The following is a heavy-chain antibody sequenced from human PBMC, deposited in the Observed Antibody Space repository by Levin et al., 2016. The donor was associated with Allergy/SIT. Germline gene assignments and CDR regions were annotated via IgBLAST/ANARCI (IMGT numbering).Heavy chain of an antibody. Sequence: SETLSLTCAVSGGSISSGGYSWSWIRQPPGKGLEWIGYIYHSGSTYYNPSLKSRVTISVDRSKNQFSLKLSSVTAADTAVYYCARGGGYYDFWSGINSNWFDPWGQGTLVTVSS. J-gene: IGHJ5*02. D-gene: IGHD3-3*01. V-gene: IGHV4-30-2*01. CDR1: GGSISSGGYS. CDR3: ARGGGYYDFWSGINSNWFDP. CDR2: IYHSGST.